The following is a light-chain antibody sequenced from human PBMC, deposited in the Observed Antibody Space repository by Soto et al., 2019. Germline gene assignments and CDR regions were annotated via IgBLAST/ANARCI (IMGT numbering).Light chain of an antibody. J-gene: IGKJ2*01. CDR3: QQYNNYSPYT. Sequence: DIQMTQSPSTLSASVGDRVTITCRASQSISSWLAWYQQKSGKAPKLLIYKASSLESGVPSRFSGSGSGTEFTLTISSLQPDDFATYYCQQYNNYSPYTFGQGTKLEIE. V-gene: IGKV1-5*03. CDR1: QSISSW. CDR2: KAS.